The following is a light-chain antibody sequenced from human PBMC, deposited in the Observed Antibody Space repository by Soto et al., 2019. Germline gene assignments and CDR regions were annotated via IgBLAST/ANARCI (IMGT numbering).Light chain of an antibody. CDR2: DAS. V-gene: IGKV1-16*02. CDR1: QEISNH. CDR3: QQYHNSPVT. Sequence: DIQMTPSPSSLSASVGDRVTITCRASQEISNHLAWFQQKPGKPPKCLIYDASSLQSGVPSKFSGSGSGTDFNLTISSLQPEDFATYYCQQYHNSPVTFGGGTKVEIK. J-gene: IGKJ4*01.